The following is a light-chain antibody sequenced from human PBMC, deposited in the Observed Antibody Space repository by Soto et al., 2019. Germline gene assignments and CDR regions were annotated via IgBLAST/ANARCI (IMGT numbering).Light chain of an antibody. CDR3: CSYAGNSEV. V-gene: IGLV2-23*02. Sequence: QSALTQPASVSGSPGQSITIPCTGTSGDVGGYNLVSWYQQHPGKAPKLMIYEVTERPSGVSNRFSGSKSGNTASLTISGLQPDDEADYSCCSYAGNSEVFGTGTKVTVL. CDR1: SGDVGGYNL. J-gene: IGLJ1*01. CDR2: EVT.